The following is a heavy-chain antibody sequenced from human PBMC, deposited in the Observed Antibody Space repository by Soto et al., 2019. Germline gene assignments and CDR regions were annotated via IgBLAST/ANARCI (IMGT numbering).Heavy chain of an antibody. V-gene: IGHV3-23*01. Sequence: EVQLLESGGGLVQPGGSLRLSCAASGFTFSSCAMSWVRQAPGKGLEWVSAISGSGGSTYYADSVKGRFTISRDNSKNTLYLQMNSLRAEDTAVYYCAKRGWGSGHPAYWGQGTLVTVSS. D-gene: IGHD3-10*01. CDR2: ISGSGGST. J-gene: IGHJ4*02. CDR1: GFTFSSCA. CDR3: AKRGWGSGHPAY.